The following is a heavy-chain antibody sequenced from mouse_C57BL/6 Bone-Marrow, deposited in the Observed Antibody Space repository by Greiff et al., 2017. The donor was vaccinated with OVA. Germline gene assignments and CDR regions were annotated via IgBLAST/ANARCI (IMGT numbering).Heavy chain of an antibody. CDR3: ARDLGLFTTVVAPMDY. Sequence: EVKLMESGGGLVKPGGSLKLSCAASGFTFSSYAMSWVRQTPEKRLEWVATISDGGSYTYYPDNVKGRFTISRDNAKNNLYLQMSHLKSEDTAMYYCARDLGLFTTVVAPMDYWGQGTSVTVSS. V-gene: IGHV5-4*01. J-gene: IGHJ4*01. CDR1: GFTFSSYA. D-gene: IGHD1-1*01. CDR2: ISDGGSYT.